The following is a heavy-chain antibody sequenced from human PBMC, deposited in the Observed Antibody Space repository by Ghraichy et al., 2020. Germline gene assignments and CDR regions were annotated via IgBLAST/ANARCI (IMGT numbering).Heavy chain of an antibody. J-gene: IGHJ4*02. Sequence: GESLNISCAASGFTFSSYAMSWVRQAPGKGLEWVSAISGSGGSTYYADSVKGRFTISRDNSKNTLYLQMNSLRAEDTAVYYCAKGLRKVATIPDYWGQGTLVTVSS. D-gene: IGHD5-12*01. CDR3: AKGLRKVATIPDY. CDR1: GFTFSSYA. V-gene: IGHV3-23*01. CDR2: ISGSGGST.